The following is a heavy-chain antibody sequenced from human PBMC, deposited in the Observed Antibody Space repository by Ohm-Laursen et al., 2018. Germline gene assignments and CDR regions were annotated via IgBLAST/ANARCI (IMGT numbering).Heavy chain of an antibody. V-gene: IGHV3-11*01. CDR3: AVPVGDTDAFDI. CDR1: GFTFSDYY. Sequence: SLRLSCTASGFTFSDYYMSWIRQAPGKGLEWVSYISSSGSTIYYADSVEGRFTISRDNAKNSLYLQMNSLRAEDTAVYYCAVPVGDTDAFDIWGQGTMVTVSS. CDR2: ISSSGSTI. D-gene: IGHD2-21*02. J-gene: IGHJ3*02.